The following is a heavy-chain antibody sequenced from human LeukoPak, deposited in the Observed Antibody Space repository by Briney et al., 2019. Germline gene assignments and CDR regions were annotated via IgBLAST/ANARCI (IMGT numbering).Heavy chain of an antibody. Sequence: PGRSLRVSCAASGFTFSSYAMHWVRQAPGKGREWVAVISYDGSNKYYADSVKGRFTISRDNSKNTLYLQMNSQRAEDTAVYYCARVGITMVRGVPAPIDCLGQGTLVTVSS. J-gene: IGHJ4*02. CDR3: ARVGITMVRGVPAPIDC. CDR1: GFTFSSYA. CDR2: ISYDGSNK. V-gene: IGHV3-30*04. D-gene: IGHD3-10*01.